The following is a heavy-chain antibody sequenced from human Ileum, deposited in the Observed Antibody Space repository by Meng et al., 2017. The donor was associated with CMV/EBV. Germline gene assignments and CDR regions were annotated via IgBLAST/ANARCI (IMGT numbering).Heavy chain of an antibody. V-gene: IGHV1-2*06. Sequence: QVRWVQPGTEGKKPGTLVKVSCKASGYTFTGNYIYWVRQAPGQGLEWMGRIDPNTGGTKYIQKFQGRVTMTGDTSISTAYMELSGLRFDDTAVYYCARRERISSGLEYWGQGTLVTVSS. CDR3: ARRERISSGLEY. CDR2: IDPNTGGT. CDR1: GYTFTGNY. D-gene: IGHD6-6*01. J-gene: IGHJ4*02.